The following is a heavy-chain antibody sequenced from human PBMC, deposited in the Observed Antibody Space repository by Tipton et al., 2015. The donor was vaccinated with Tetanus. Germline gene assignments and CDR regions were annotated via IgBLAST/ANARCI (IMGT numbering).Heavy chain of an antibody. V-gene: IGHV4-34*01. CDR3: ARSLIASIAARRDYYYGMDV. Sequence: TLSLTCAVYGGSFSGYYWSWIRQPPGKGLEWIGEINHSGSTNYNPSLKSRVPISVDTSKNQFSLKLSSVTAADTAVYYCARSLIASIAARRDYYYGMDVWGQGTTVTVSS. CDR2: INHSGST. CDR1: GGSFSGYY. J-gene: IGHJ6*02. D-gene: IGHD6-6*01.